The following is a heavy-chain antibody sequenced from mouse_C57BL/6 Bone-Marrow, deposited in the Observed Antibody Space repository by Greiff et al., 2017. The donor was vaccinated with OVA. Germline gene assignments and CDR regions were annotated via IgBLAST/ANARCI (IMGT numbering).Heavy chain of an antibody. V-gene: IGHV1-81*01. CDR3: ARIDFYDYDGRFAY. CDR1: GYTFTSYG. D-gene: IGHD2-4*01. CDR2: IYPRSGNT. J-gene: IGHJ3*01. Sequence: QVQLQQSGAELARPGASVKLSCKASGYTFTSYGISWVKQSTGQGLEWIGEIYPRSGNTYYNEKFKSKATLTADKSSRTAYMALRSLTSEDSAVYVGARIDFYDYDGRFAYWGQGTRVTVSA.